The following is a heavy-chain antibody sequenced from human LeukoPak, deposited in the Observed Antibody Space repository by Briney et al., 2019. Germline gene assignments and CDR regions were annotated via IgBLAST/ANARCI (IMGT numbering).Heavy chain of an antibody. CDR1: GGSISSSSYY. CDR2: IYYSGST. V-gene: IGHV4-39*01. J-gene: IGHJ5*02. Sequence: SETLSLTCTVSGGSISSSSYYWGWIRQPPGKGLEWIGSIYYSGSTYYNSSLKSRVTISVDTSKNQFSLKLSSVTAADTAVYYCARRWPGYSSSWYGNWFDPWGQGTLVTVSP. D-gene: IGHD6-13*01. CDR3: ARRWPGYSSSWYGNWFDP.